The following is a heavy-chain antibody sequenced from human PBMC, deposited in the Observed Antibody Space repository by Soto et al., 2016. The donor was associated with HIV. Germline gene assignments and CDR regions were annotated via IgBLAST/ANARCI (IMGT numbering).Heavy chain of an antibody. CDR2: ISGSGGNT. D-gene: IGHD3-16*01. J-gene: IGHJ4*02. V-gene: IGHV3-23*01. CDR3: TTDRWGHY. Sequence: EVQLLESGGGLVQPGGSLRLSCVASGFTFSSYAMSWVRQAPGKGLEWVSSISGSGGNTYYADSVKGRFTISRDNSENTLYLQMNSLRVEDTAVYCCTTDRWGHYWGQGTLVTVSS. CDR1: GFTFSSYA.